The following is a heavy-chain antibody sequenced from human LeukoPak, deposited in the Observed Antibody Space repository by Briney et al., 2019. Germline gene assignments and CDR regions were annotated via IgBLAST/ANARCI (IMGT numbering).Heavy chain of an antibody. V-gene: IGHV1-69*05. CDR3: ARGYYDSSGDNYYYYYMDV. Sequence: ASVKVSCKASGGTFSSYAISWVRQAPGQGLEWMGRIIPIFGTANYAQKFQGRVTITTDESTSTAYMELSSLRSEDTAVYYCARGYYDSSGDNYYYYYMDVWGKGTTVTVSS. D-gene: IGHD3-22*01. J-gene: IGHJ6*03. CDR1: GGTFSSYA. CDR2: IIPIFGTA.